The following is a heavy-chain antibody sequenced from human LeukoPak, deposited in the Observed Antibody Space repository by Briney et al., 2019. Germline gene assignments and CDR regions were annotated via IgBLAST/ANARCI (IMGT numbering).Heavy chain of an antibody. V-gene: IGHV3-21*01. J-gene: IGHJ4*02. CDR1: GFTFSSYT. D-gene: IGHD3-3*01. Sequence: PGGSLRLSCAAAGFTFSSYTMNWVRQAPGKGLEWVSSISGRSSYIYYVDSVKGRFTISRDNAKNSLHLQMNSLRAEDTAVYYCARGLSDFWSGYFDYWGQGTLVTVSS. CDR3: ARGLSDFWSGYFDY. CDR2: ISGRSSYI.